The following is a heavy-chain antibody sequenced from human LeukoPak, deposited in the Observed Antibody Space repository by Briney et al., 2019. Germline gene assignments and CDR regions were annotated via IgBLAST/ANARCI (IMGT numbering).Heavy chain of an antibody. CDR2: ISYDGSNK. J-gene: IGHJ4*02. CDR1: GFTFSSYG. D-gene: IGHD5-12*01. Sequence: GRSLRLSYAASGFTFSSYGMHWVRQAPGKGLEWVAVISYDGSNKYYADSVKGRFTISRDNSKNTLYLQMNSLRAEDAAVYYCAKDQGYDFLFDYWGQGTLVTVSS. V-gene: IGHV3-30*18. CDR3: AKDQGYDFLFDY.